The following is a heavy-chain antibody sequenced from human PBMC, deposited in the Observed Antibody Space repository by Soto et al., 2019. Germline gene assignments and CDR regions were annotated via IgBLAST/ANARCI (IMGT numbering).Heavy chain of an antibody. CDR2: ISYEGSNT. V-gene: IGHV3-30-3*02. Sequence: GGSLRLSCVASGFTFDTYGIHWVRQAPGKGLQWVALISYEGSNTYYADSVRGRFTISRDNSKNTLYLQMNSLRAEDTAVYYCAKRPYDSSGYYLYFDYWGQGTLVTVSS. J-gene: IGHJ4*02. D-gene: IGHD3-22*01. CDR1: GFTFDTYG. CDR3: AKRPYDSSGYYLYFDY.